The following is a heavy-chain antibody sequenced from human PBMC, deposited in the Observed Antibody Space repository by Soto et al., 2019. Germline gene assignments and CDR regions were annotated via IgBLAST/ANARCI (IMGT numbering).Heavy chain of an antibody. V-gene: IGHV1-69*08. CDR1: GGTFSSYT. J-gene: IGHJ5*02. Sequence: QVQLVQSGAEVKKPGSSVKVSCKASGGTFSSYTISWVRQAPGQGLEWMGRIIPILGIANYAQKFQGRVTITADKSTSTAYMELSSLRSEDTAVYYCARDNYYDSSGYEGWFDPWGQGTLVTVSS. CDR3: ARDNYYDSSGYEGWFDP. CDR2: IIPILGIA. D-gene: IGHD3-22*01.